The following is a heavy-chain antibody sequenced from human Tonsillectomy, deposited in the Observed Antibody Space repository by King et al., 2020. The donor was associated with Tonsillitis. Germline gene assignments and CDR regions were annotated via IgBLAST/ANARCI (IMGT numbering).Heavy chain of an antibody. CDR2: ISGSGGST. V-gene: IGHV3-23*04. Sequence: VQLVESGGGLVQPGGSLRLSCAASGFTFSSYAMSWVRQAPGKGLEWVSGISGSGGSTYYADSVKGRFIISRDNSKNTLYLQMKSLSAEDTAVYYCAKAAQPNRDWYFDLWGRGTLVTVSS. J-gene: IGHJ2*01. D-gene: IGHD1-14*01. CDR1: GFTFSSYA. CDR3: AKAAQPNRDWYFDL.